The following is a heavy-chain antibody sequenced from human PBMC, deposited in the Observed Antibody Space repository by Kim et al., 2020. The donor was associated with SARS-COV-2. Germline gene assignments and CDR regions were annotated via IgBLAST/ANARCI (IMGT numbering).Heavy chain of an antibody. J-gene: IGHJ4*02. CDR2: ISGDGGST. D-gene: IGHD3-10*01. Sequence: GGSLRLSCAASGFTFDDYAMHWVRQAPGKGLEWVSLISGDGGSTYYADSVKGRFTISRDNSKNSLYLQMNSLRTEDTALYYCAKDTASHYYGSGNFDYWGQGTLVTVSS. CDR1: GFTFDDYA. CDR3: AKDTASHYYGSGNFDY. V-gene: IGHV3-43*02.